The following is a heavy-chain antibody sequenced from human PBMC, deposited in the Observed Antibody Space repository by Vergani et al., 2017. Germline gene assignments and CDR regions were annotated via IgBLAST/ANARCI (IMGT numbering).Heavy chain of an antibody. J-gene: IGHJ4*02. CDR3: ARWERGTGEGFAY. D-gene: IGHD7-27*01. CDR1: GYSFTNYW. CDR2: IYPGDSDT. Sequence: EVQLVQSGAEVKKPGESLRISCKVSGYSFTNYWIGWVRQMPGKGLEWVGIIYPGDSDTRYSPSLQGQVTISADKSISTAYLQWSSLKASDTAMYFCARWERGTGEGFAYWGQGTLVTVSS. V-gene: IGHV5-51*01.